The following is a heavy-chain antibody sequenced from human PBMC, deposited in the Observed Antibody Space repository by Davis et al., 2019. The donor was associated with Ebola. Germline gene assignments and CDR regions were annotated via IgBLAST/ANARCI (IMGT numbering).Heavy chain of an antibody. D-gene: IGHD4-17*01. J-gene: IGHJ4*02. CDR1: GFTFSGSA. CDR2: IRSKANSYAT. CDR3: TSSASTEDFDY. Sequence: GGSLRLSCAASGFTFSGSAMHWVRQASGKGLEWVGRIRSKANSYATAYAASVKGRFTISRDDSTNTAYLQMNSLKTEDTAVYYCTSSASTEDFDYWGQGTLVTVSS. V-gene: IGHV3-73*01.